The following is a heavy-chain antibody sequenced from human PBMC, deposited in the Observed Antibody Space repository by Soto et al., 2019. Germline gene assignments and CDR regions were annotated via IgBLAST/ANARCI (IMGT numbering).Heavy chain of an antibody. CDR3: ARDGERYCSGGSCYSYY. D-gene: IGHD2-15*01. Sequence: GASVKVSCKASGYTFTSYGISWVRQAPGQGFEWMGWISAYNGNTNYAQKLQGRVTMTTDTSTSTAYMELRSLRSDDTAVYYCARDGERYCSGGSCYSYYWGQGTLVTVS. CDR1: GYTFTSYG. J-gene: IGHJ4*02. V-gene: IGHV1-18*01. CDR2: ISAYNGNT.